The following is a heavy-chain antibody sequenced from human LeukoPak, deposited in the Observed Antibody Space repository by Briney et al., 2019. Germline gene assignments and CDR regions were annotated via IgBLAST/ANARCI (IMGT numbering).Heavy chain of an antibody. CDR3: ARDRLIYDSSGYSFDY. D-gene: IGHD3-22*01. Sequence: GGSLRLSCAASGFTFSDYYMSWIRRAPGKGLEWVSYISSSGSTIYYADSVKGRFTISRDNAKNSLYLQMNSLRAEDTAVYYCARDRLIYDSSGYSFDYWGQGTLVTVSS. J-gene: IGHJ4*02. CDR2: ISSSGSTI. V-gene: IGHV3-11*04. CDR1: GFTFSDYY.